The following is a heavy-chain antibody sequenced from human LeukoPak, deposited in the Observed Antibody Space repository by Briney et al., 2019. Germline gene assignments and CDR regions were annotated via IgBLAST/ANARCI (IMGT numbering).Heavy chain of an antibody. CDR1: GYTFSAYV. J-gene: IGHJ4*02. Sequence: HRASVRVSCKGSGYTFSAYVLHWVRQAPGQSLEWMGWINGGNGETRYSENFHGRVTITRDAAAKTSYMELSSLGPEDTAVYYCARGWWDLGEIPFWGQGTL. CDR2: INGGNGET. V-gene: IGHV1-3*01. CDR3: ARGWWDLGEIPF. D-gene: IGHD1-26*01.